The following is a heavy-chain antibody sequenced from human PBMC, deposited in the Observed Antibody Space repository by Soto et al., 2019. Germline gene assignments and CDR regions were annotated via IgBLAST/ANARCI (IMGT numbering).Heavy chain of an antibody. CDR3: AKALVRGVIGYFDY. CDR2: ISGSGGST. D-gene: IGHD3-10*01. V-gene: IGHV3-23*01. J-gene: IGHJ4*02. CDR1: GFTFSSYA. Sequence: GGSLRLSCAASGFTFSSYAMSWVRQDPGKGLEWVSAISGSGGSTYYADSVKGRFTISRDNSKNTLYLQMNSLRAEDTAVYYCAKALVRGVIGYFDYWGQGTLVTVSS.